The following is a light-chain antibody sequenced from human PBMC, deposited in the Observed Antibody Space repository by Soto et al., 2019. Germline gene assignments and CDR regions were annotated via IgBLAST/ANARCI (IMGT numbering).Light chain of an antibody. J-gene: IGKJ1*01. CDR3: QQYVTTPRT. CDR1: QTVAYTS. Sequence: EIVLTQSPGILSLSPGAGATLSCRASQTVAYTSLAWYQQRPGQAPRLLIYGTSTRATGTPDRFIGSGSGTAFTLTISRLEPEDFAVYYCQQYVTTPRTFGQGTKVE. V-gene: IGKV3-20*01. CDR2: GTS.